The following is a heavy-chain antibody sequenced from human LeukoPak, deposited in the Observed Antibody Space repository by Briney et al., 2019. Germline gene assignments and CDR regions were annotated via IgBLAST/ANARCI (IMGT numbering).Heavy chain of an antibody. Sequence: GSLRLSCAASGFTFSSYEMNWIRQPPGKGLEWIGSIYYSGSTYYNPSLKSRVTISVDTSKNQFSLKLSSVTAADTAVYYCARPVSSRAHFDPWGQGTLVTVSS. CDR2: IYYSGST. D-gene: IGHD6-13*01. CDR1: GFTFSSYE. J-gene: IGHJ5*02. CDR3: ARPVSSRAHFDP. V-gene: IGHV4-39*01.